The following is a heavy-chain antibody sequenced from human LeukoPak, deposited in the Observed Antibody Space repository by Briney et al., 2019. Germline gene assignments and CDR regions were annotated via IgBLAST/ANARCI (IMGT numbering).Heavy chain of an antibody. Sequence: GGSLRLSCAASGFTFSSYGMSWVRQAPGKGLEWVSAISGSGGSTYYADSVKGRFTISRDNSKNTLYLQMNSLRAEDTAVYYCATIPNARVRGVINYYYYYMDVWGKGTTVTVSS. CDR2: ISGSGGST. D-gene: IGHD3-10*01. V-gene: IGHV3-23*01. CDR3: ATIPNARVRGVINYYYYYMDV. J-gene: IGHJ6*03. CDR1: GFTFSSYG.